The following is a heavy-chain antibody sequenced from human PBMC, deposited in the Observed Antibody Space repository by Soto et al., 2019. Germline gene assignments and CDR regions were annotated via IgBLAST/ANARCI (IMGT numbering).Heavy chain of an antibody. Sequence: EVQLLESGGGFVQPGGSLRLSCAASGFTFSNYAMTWVRQAPGKGLEWVSSITGTGDNTYYAEFVKGRFTISRDNSENTLFMQMNSLRDEDTAVYYCVKGRGPAVRTMDYWGQGSLVTVSS. D-gene: IGHD1-1*01. V-gene: IGHV3-23*01. J-gene: IGHJ4*02. CDR1: GFTFSNYA. CDR3: VKGRGPAVRTMDY. CDR2: ITGTGDNT.